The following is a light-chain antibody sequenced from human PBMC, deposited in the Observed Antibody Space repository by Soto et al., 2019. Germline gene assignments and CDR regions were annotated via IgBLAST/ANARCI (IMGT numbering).Light chain of an antibody. CDR3: QQYNNYPFT. J-gene: IGKJ3*01. Sequence: DIQMTQSPSTLSASVGDRVTITCRASQSISSWLAWYQQKPGKAPKLLIYKASSLESGVPSRFSGSGSGTEFTLTISSLQPDDFATYNCQQYNNYPFTFGPGTKVDIK. CDR1: QSISSW. CDR2: KAS. V-gene: IGKV1-5*03.